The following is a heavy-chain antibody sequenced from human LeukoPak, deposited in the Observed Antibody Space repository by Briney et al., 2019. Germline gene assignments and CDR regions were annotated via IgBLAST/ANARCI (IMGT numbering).Heavy chain of an antibody. Sequence: GGSLRLSCAASGFTFSSYAMHWVRQAPGKGLEWVAVISYDGSNKYYADSVKGRFTISRDNSRNTLYLQMNSLRAEDTAVYYCARGRYCSSISCRTELDYWGQGTLVTVSS. CDR3: ARGRYCSSISCRTELDY. D-gene: IGHD2-2*01. V-gene: IGHV3-30*04. CDR1: GFTFSSYA. J-gene: IGHJ4*02. CDR2: ISYDGSNK.